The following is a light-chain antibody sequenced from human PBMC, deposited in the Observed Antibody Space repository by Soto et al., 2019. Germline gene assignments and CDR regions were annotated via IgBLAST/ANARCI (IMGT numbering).Light chain of an antibody. CDR1: SSDVGGYNY. Sequence: QSVLTRPASVSGSPGQSITISCTGTSSDVGGYNYVSWYQQHPGKVPKLMIYDVSNRPSGVSNRFSGSKSGNAASLTISGLQAEDEADYYCSSYTSSSTYVFGTGTRSPS. CDR3: SSYTSSSTYV. V-gene: IGLV2-14*01. CDR2: DVS. J-gene: IGLJ1*01.